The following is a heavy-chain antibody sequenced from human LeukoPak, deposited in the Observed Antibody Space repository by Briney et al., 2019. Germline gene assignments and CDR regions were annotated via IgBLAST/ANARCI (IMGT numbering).Heavy chain of an antibody. CDR3: ARGEVPGDY. J-gene: IGHJ4*02. CDR2: ISAYNGNT. D-gene: IGHD2-2*01. CDR1: GYTFTSYG. Sequence: GGSLRLSCAASGYTFTSYGISWVRQAPGQGLEWMGWISAYNGNTDYAQKFQGRVTMTTDTSTSTAYMELRSLRSDDTAVYYCARGEVPGDYWGQGTLVTVSS. V-gene: IGHV1-18*01.